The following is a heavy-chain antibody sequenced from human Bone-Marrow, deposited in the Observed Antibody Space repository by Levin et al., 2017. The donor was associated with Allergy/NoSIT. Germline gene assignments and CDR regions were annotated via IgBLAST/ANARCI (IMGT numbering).Heavy chain of an antibody. J-gene: IGHJ4*02. CDR1: GSSISSRNSY. D-gene: IGHD7-27*01. V-gene: IGHV4-39*01. Sequence: PSETLSLTCTVSGSSISSRNSYWSWVRQPPGAGLQWIANIYYSGNSYYSPSLKSRITVSVDTSRNEFHLRLNSVTATDTAVYYCARLLLTGPFGGFDSWGQVILVSVSS. CDR3: ARLLLTGPFGGFDS. CDR2: IYYSGNS.